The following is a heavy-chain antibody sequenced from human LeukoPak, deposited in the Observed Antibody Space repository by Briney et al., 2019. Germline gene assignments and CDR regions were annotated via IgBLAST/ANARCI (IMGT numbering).Heavy chain of an antibody. V-gene: IGHV3-21*01. Sequence: GGSLRLSCAASGFTFSSYSMNWVRQAPGKGLEWVSSISSSSSYIYYADSVKGRFTISRDNAKNSLYLQMNSLRAEDTAVYYCARGVGGDGTFDYWGQGTLVTVSS. D-gene: IGHD2-21*02. CDR3: ARGVGGDGTFDY. CDR2: ISSSSSYI. J-gene: IGHJ4*02. CDR1: GFTFSSYS.